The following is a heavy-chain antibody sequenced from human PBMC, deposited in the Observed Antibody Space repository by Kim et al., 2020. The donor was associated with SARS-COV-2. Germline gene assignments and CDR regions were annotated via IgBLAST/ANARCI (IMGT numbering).Heavy chain of an antibody. CDR3: ARGTFYDNSGCFDN. Sequence: GGSLRLSCAASGFTVTSNYMTWVRQAPGKGLEWVSIIYSGGATYYADSVKGRFIVSRDKSKNTLYLQADSLRVEDTAVYYCARGTFYDNSGCFDNWGQGT. D-gene: IGHD3-22*01. V-gene: IGHV3-53*01. CDR2: IYSGGAT. J-gene: IGHJ4*02. CDR1: GFTVTSNY.